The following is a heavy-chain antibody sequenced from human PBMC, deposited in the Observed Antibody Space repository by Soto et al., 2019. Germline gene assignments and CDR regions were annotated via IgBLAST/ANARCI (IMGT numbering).Heavy chain of an antibody. CDR3: ARRYSGYDWAWYFDL. Sequence: QVQLVQSGAEVKKPGASVKVSCKASGYTFTSYAMHWVRQAPGQRLEWMGWINAGNGNTKYSQKFQGRVTITRDTAVSTAYMELSSLRSEDTAVYYGARRYSGYDWAWYFDLWGRGTLVTVSS. J-gene: IGHJ2*01. CDR2: INAGNGNT. CDR1: GYTFTSYA. D-gene: IGHD5-12*01. V-gene: IGHV1-3*01.